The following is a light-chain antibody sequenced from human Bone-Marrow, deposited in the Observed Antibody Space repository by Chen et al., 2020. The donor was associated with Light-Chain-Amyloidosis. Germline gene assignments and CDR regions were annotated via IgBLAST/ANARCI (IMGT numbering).Light chain of an antibody. Sequence: QSALTQPSSVSGSPGPSITISCTGTSSDVGGDNHVSWYQQHPDKATKPMIYEVTNRPSWVPDRFSGSKSDNTASLTISGLQTEDEADYFCSSYTITNTLVFGSGTRVTVL. J-gene: IGLJ1*01. CDR2: EVT. V-gene: IGLV2-14*01. CDR1: SSDVGGDNH. CDR3: SSYTITNTLV.